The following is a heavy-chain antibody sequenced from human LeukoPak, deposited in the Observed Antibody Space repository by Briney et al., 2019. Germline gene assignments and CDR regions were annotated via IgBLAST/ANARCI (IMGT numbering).Heavy chain of an antibody. V-gene: IGHV1-46*01. CDR2: INPSGGST. CDR1: GYTFTSYY. Sequence: ASVKVSCKASGYTFTSYYMHWVRQPPGQGLEWMGIINPSGGSTSYAQKFQGRVTMTRDTSTSTVYMELSSLRSEDTAVYYCARDLPIYYDSSGPLDYWGQGTLVTVSS. J-gene: IGHJ4*02. D-gene: IGHD3-22*01. CDR3: ARDLPIYYDSSGPLDY.